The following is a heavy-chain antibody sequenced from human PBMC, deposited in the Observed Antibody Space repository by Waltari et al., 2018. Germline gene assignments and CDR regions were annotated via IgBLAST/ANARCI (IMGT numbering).Heavy chain of an antibody. CDR2: ISSSSSYI. CDR1: GFTSSRYS. Sequence: EVQLVESGGGLVKPGGSLRLSCAASGFTSSRYSMNWVRQAPGKGLDWVSSISSSSSYIYYADSVKGRFTISRDNAKNSLYLQMNSLRAEDTAVYYCARVGSGLDYWGQGTLVTVSS. J-gene: IGHJ4*02. CDR3: ARVGSGLDY. V-gene: IGHV3-21*01. D-gene: IGHD3-3*01.